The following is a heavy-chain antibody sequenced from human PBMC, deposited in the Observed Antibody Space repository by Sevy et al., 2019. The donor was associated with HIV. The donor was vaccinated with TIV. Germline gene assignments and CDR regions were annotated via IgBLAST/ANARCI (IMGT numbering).Heavy chain of an antibody. CDR1: GFNVNSNY. CDR2: IYSGGST. Sequence: GGSLRLSCAASGFNVNSNYMSWVRQAPGKGLEWVSVIYSGGSTYYAESVKGRFIISRDNSKNTLYLQMNSLRAEDTAVYYCARERSGAYERYFYGMDVWGQGTTVTVSS. J-gene: IGHJ6*02. V-gene: IGHV3-53*01. D-gene: IGHD6-19*01. CDR3: ARERSGAYERYFYGMDV.